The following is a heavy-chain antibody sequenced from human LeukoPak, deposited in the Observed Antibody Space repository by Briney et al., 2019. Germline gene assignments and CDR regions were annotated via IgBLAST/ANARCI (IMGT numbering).Heavy chain of an antibody. CDR1: GGTFSSYA. CDR2: IIPIFGTA. Sequence: ASVNVSCKASGGTFSSYAISWVRQAPGQGLEWMGGIIPIFGTANYAQKFQGRVTITADESTSTAYMELSSLRSEDTAVYYCARGEIAAAGTPDLSLGFDPWGQGTLVTVSS. J-gene: IGHJ5*02. D-gene: IGHD6-13*01. V-gene: IGHV1-69*13. CDR3: ARGEIAAAGTPDLSLGFDP.